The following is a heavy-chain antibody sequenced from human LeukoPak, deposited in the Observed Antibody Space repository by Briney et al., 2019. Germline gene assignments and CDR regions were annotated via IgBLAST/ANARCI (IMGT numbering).Heavy chain of an antibody. Sequence: PSQTLSLTCTVSGGSISSGSYYWSWIRQPAGKGLEWIGRIYTSGSTNYNPSLKSRVTISVDTSKNQFSLKLSSVTAADTAVYYCARHENYDSGINYYYYYMDVWGKGTTVTVSS. CDR3: ARHENYDSGINYYYYYMDV. J-gene: IGHJ6*03. CDR2: IYTSGST. D-gene: IGHD3-22*01. V-gene: IGHV4-61*02. CDR1: GGSISSGSYY.